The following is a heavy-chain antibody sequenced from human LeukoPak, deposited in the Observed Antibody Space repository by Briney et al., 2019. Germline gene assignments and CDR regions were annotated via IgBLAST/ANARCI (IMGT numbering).Heavy chain of an antibody. CDR1: GFIFSGDW. Sequence: GGSLRLSCAASGFIFSGDWMSWVCQAPGKGLEWVANIKHDGSETYYVDSLRGRFTISRDNAKNSLYLQMNSLRVEDTAVYYCARLGQAKVNTNYYYYYMDVWGKGTTVTVSS. D-gene: IGHD2-8*01. CDR3: ARLGQAKVNTNYYYYYMDV. CDR2: IKHDGSET. V-gene: IGHV3-7*01. J-gene: IGHJ6*03.